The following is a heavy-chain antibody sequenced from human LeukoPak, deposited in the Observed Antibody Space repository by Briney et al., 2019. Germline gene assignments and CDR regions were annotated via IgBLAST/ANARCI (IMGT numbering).Heavy chain of an antibody. Sequence: GGSLRLSCAASGFTVSSNYMSWVRQAPGKGLEWISVIYSGGTTYYADSVKGRFTISRDNSNNTLYLQMHSLRAEDTAVYYCSRGPVTKFEIWGQGTILTVSS. CDR1: GFTVSSNY. CDR3: SRGPVTKFEI. J-gene: IGHJ3*02. V-gene: IGHV3-53*01. CDR2: IYSGGTT. D-gene: IGHD4-17*01.